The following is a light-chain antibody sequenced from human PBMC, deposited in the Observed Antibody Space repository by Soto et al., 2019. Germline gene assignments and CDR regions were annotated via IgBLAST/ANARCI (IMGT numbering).Light chain of an antibody. CDR3: CSYAGSSTWV. Sequence: QSVLTQPASVSGSPGRSITISCTGTSSDVGSYNLVSCYQHHPGRAPKFLLYEGSKRPSGVSDRFSGSKSGNTASLTISGLQAEDEAGYYCCSYAGSSTWVFGGGTKLTVL. J-gene: IGLJ3*02. CDR1: SSDVGSYNL. V-gene: IGLV2-23*01. CDR2: EGS.